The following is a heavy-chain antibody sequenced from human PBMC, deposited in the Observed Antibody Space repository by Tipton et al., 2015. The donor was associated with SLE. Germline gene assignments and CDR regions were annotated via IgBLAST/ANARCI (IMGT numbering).Heavy chain of an antibody. D-gene: IGHD6-25*01. Sequence: QSGAEVKKPGASVKVSCEASGYTFTNYGISWVRQAPGQGLEWMGWISTDNGNTNYAQRLQGRLTMITDTSTSTAYMELRSLRSDDTAVYYCARDAAATGFDYWGQETLVTVSS. CDR1: GYTFTNYG. V-gene: IGHV1-18*01. CDR2: ISTDNGNT. CDR3: ARDAAATGFDY. J-gene: IGHJ4*02.